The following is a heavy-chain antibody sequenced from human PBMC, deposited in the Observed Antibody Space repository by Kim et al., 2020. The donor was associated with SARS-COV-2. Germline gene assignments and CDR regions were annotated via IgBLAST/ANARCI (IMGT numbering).Heavy chain of an antibody. V-gene: IGHV4-39*01. Sequence: SETLSLTCTVSGGSISSSSYYWGWIRQPPGKGLEWIGSIYYSGSTYYNPSLKSRVTISVDTSKNQFSLKLSSVTAADTAVYYCARRGDITMVRGVDPYNWFDPWGQGTLVTVSS. CDR2: IYYSGST. CDR3: ARRGDITMVRGVDPYNWFDP. J-gene: IGHJ5*02. CDR1: GGSISSSSYY. D-gene: IGHD3-10*01.